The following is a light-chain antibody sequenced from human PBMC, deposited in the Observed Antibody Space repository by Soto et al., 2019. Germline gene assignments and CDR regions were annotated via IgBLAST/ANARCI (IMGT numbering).Light chain of an antibody. CDR2: GNN. CDR1: SSSIGAGYD. V-gene: IGLV1-40*01. CDR3: QSYDSRLTAYV. Sequence: SVLTQPPSVSGAPGQRVTISCTGSSSSIGAGYDVHWYHQLPGAAPKLLVSGNNNRPSGVPDRFSASKSGTSASLAITGLQTEDEAQYYCQSYDSRLTAYVFGTGTKLTVL. J-gene: IGLJ1*01.